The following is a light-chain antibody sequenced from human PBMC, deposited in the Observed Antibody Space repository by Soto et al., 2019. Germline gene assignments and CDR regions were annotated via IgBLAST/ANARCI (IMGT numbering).Light chain of an antibody. CDR1: QSISSW. Sequence: GDRVTITCRASQSISSWLAWYQQKPGKAPKLLIYRASDLENGVPSRFSGSGSGTEFTLTISSLQAEDFGTYYCQQYDSYSWTFGQGSMV. CDR3: QQYDSYSWT. V-gene: IGKV1-5*03. J-gene: IGKJ1*01. CDR2: RAS.